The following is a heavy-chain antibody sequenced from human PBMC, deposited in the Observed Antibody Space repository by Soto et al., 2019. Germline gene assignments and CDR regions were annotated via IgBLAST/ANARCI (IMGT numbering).Heavy chain of an antibody. Sequence: QVQLQESGPGLVKPSQTLSLTCTVSGGSISSGGYYWSWIRQHPGKGLEWIGYLYDSGSTHYNPSLNSRWTISVDTSKNQCPLKLSSVTAEDTALYYCARVRWSYDSSRYRYWFDPWGQGTLVTVSS. J-gene: IGHJ5*02. CDR1: GGSISSGGYY. CDR2: LYDSGST. V-gene: IGHV4-31*03. D-gene: IGHD3-22*01. CDR3: ARVRWSYDSSRYRYWFDP.